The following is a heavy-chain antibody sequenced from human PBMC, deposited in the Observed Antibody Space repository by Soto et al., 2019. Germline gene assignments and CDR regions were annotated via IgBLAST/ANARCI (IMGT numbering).Heavy chain of an antibody. V-gene: IGHV3-48*02. J-gene: IGHJ5*02. Sequence: GGSLRLSCAASGFTFSRYSMNWVRQAPGKGLEWISYITSSSSTIYDADSVKGRFTISRDNAKNSLYLQMNSLRDEDTAMYYCARDNGIAGSFDPWGQGTLVTVSS. CDR1: GFTFSRYS. D-gene: IGHD6-13*01. CDR2: ITSSSSTI. CDR3: ARDNGIAGSFDP.